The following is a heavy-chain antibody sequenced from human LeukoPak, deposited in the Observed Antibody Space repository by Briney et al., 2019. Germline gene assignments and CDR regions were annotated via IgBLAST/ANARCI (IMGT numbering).Heavy chain of an antibody. V-gene: IGHV4-31*03. CDR2: IYYSGST. Sequence: SETLSLTCTVSGGSISSGGYYWSWIRQHPGKGLEWIGYIYYSGSTYYNPSLKSRVTISVDTSKNQFSLKLSSVTAADTAVYYCARRAPGNAAWYFDLWGRGTLVTVSS. CDR3: ARRAPGNAAWYFDL. J-gene: IGHJ2*01. D-gene: IGHD4-4*01. CDR1: GGSISSGGYY.